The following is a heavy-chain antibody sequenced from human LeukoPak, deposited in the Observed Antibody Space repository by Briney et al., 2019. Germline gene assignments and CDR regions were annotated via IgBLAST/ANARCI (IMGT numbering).Heavy chain of an antibody. CDR3: ASEYSSSWYVAY. J-gene: IGHJ4*02. CDR2: IYYSGST. CDR1: GGSISSSSYY. Sequence: KPSETLSLTCTVSGGSISSSSYYWGWIRQPPGKGLEWIGSIYYSGSTYYNPSLKSRVTISVDTSKSQFSLKLSSVTAADTAVYYCASEYSSSWYVAYWGQGTLVTVSS. V-gene: IGHV4-39*01. D-gene: IGHD6-13*01.